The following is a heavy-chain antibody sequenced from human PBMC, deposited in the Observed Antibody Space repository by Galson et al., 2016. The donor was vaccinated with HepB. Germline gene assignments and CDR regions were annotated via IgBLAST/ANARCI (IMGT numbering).Heavy chain of an antibody. CDR2: IYSGGST. CDR3: ARNLAVAGKGGASEW. J-gene: IGHJ4*02. D-gene: IGHD6-19*01. V-gene: IGHV3-53*01. CDR1: GFSVITF. Sequence: SLRLSCAASGFSVITFMAWVRQAPGKGLEWVSVIYSGGSTFYAESVKGRFTISRDNSENTVYLQMNRLRLEDTAVYYCARNLAVAGKGGASEWWGQGTLVTVSS.